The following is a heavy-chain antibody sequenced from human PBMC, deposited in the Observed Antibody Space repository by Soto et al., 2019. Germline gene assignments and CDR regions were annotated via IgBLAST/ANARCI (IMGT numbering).Heavy chain of an antibody. CDR1: GGSISSNAYY. CDR2: IFHTGTA. Sequence: QVQLQESGPGLVKPSETLSLTCSVSGGSISSNAYYWGWVRQSPGKGLEWIGNIFHTGTAYYSPSLLGRVSISVDTSKNQCSLKLRSATAADTAVYYCARQSTYYFDSSGYFHEHMNNYGVDVWGPGTTVAVSS. V-gene: IGHV4-39*01. J-gene: IGHJ6*02. D-gene: IGHD3-22*01. CDR3: ARQSTYYFDSSGYFHEHMNNYGVDV.